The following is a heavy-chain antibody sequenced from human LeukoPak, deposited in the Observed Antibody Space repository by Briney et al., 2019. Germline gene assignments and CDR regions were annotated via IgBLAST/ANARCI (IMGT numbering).Heavy chain of an antibody. CDR2: ISGSGGST. CDR1: AFTFTNYA. V-gene: IGHV3-23*01. CDR3: AKAAVGLSFDY. Sequence: PGGSLRLSCAASAFTFTNYAMSWFRQAPGKGLEWVSAISGSGGSTYYADSVKGRFTISRDNSKNTLYLQMNSLRAEDTAVYYCAKAAVGLSFDYWGQGTLVTVSS. J-gene: IGHJ4*02. D-gene: IGHD6-19*01.